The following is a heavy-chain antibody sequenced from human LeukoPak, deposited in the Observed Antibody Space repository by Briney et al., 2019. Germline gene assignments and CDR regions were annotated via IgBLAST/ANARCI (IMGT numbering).Heavy chain of an antibody. CDR1: GFTFDDYT. D-gene: IGHD2-21*01. CDR2: ISWDGGST. CDR3: AKGIEAYCGGDCYSWVFDY. Sequence: GGSLRFSCAASGFTFDDYTMHWVRQAPGKGLEWVSLISWDGGSTYYADSVKGRFTISRDNSKNSLYLQMNSLRTEDTALYYCAKGIEAYCGGDCYSWVFDYWGQGTLVTVSS. V-gene: IGHV3-43*01. J-gene: IGHJ4*02.